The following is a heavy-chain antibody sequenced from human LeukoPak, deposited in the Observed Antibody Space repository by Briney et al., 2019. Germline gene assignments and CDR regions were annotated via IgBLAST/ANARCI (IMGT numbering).Heavy chain of an antibody. CDR3: ARGHYDDAFDI. CDR2: IYYSGST. D-gene: IGHD3-22*01. CDR1: GGPISSYY. J-gene: IGHJ3*02. Sequence: PSETLSLTCTVSGGPISSYYWSWIRQPPGEGLEWIGYIYYSGSTNYNPSLKSRVTISVDTSKNQFSLKLSSVTAADTAVYYCARGHYDDAFDIWGQGTMVTVSS. V-gene: IGHV4-59*08.